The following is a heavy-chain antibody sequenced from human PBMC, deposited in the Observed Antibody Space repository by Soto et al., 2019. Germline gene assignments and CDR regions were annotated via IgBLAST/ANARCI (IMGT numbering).Heavy chain of an antibody. CDR3: AKVGNHHSGSYPFDY. V-gene: IGHV3-23*01. D-gene: IGHD1-26*01. Sequence: GGSLRLSCAASGFTFSSYAMSWVRQAPGKGLEWVSAISGSGGSTYYADSAKGRFTISRDNSKNTLYLQMNSLRAEDTAVYYCAKVGNHHSGSYPFDYWSQGTLLTVSS. CDR1: GFTFSSYA. J-gene: IGHJ4*02. CDR2: ISGSGGST.